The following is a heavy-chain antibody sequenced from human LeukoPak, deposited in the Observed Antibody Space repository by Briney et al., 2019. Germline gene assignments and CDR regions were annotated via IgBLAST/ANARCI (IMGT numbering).Heavy chain of an antibody. CDR2: IYYSGST. Sequence: SETLSLTCTVSGGSLSSYYWSWIRQPPGKGLEWIGYIYYSGSTNYNPSLKSRVTISVDTSKNQFSLKLSSVTAADTAVYYCARGRVTMVRGVTSFFDYWGQGTLVTVSS. D-gene: IGHD3-10*01. CDR1: GGSLSSYY. V-gene: IGHV4-59*01. CDR3: ARGRVTMVRGVTSFFDY. J-gene: IGHJ4*02.